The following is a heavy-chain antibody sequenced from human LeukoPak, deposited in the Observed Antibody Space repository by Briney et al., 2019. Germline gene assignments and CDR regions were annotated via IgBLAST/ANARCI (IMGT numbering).Heavy chain of an antibody. V-gene: IGHV3-21*01. Sequence: KTGGSLRLSCAASGFTFSNAWMSWVRQAPGKGLEWVSSISIGSNYIYYGDSVKGRFTISRDNAKKSLYLQMNSLRAEDTAVYYCARRWLQSYAFDIWGQGTMVTVSS. D-gene: IGHD5-24*01. J-gene: IGHJ3*02. CDR2: ISIGSNYI. CDR3: ARRWLQSYAFDI. CDR1: GFTFSNAW.